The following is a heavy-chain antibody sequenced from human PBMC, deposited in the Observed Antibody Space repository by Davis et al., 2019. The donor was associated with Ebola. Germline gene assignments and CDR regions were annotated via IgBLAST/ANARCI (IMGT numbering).Heavy chain of an antibody. CDR3: AIRSGWYLPS. CDR2: INHSGST. D-gene: IGHD6-19*01. CDR1: GGSFSGYY. J-gene: IGHJ4*02. V-gene: IGHV4-34*01. Sequence: SETLSLTCAVYGGSFSGYYWSWIRQPPGKGLEWIGEINHSGSTNYNPSLKSRVTISVDTSKNQFSLKLSSVTAADTAVYYCAIRSGWYLPSWGQGTLVTVSS.